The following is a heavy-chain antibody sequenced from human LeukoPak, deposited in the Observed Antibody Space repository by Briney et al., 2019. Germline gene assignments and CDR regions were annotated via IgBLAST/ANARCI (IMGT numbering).Heavy chain of an antibody. CDR1: GFTFSSYS. Sequence: PGGSLRLSCAASGFTFSSYSMNWVRQAPGKGLEWVANIKQDGSEKYYVDSVKGRFTISRDNAKNSLYLQMNSLRAEDTAVYYCARFMIVVDPFDYWGQGTLVTVSS. CDR2: IKQDGSEK. D-gene: IGHD3-22*01. J-gene: IGHJ4*02. V-gene: IGHV3-7*01. CDR3: ARFMIVVDPFDY.